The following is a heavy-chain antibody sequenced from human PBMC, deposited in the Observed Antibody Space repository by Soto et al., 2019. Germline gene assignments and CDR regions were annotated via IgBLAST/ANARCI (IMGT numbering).Heavy chain of an antibody. D-gene: IGHD3-3*01. V-gene: IGHV3-23*01. J-gene: IGHJ3*02. CDR3: AKDLWDFWSGYFDAFEI. Sequence: PGGSLRLSCAASGFTFSSHAMSWVRQAPGKGLEWVSAISGSGGSTYYADSVKGRFTISRDNSKNTLYLQMNSLRAEDTAVYYCAKDLWDFWSGYFDAFEIWGQGTMVTVSS. CDR1: GFTFSSHA. CDR2: ISGSGGST.